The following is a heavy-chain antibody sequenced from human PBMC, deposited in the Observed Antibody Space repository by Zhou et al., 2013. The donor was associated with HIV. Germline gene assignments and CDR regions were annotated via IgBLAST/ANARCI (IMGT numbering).Heavy chain of an antibody. CDR3: AREVGESRIAAAGALRWFDP. CDR1: GGTFSSYA. V-gene: IGHV1-69*13. D-gene: IGHD6-13*01. J-gene: IGHJ5*02. Sequence: QVQLVQSGAEVKKPGSSVKVSCKASGGTFSSYAISWVRQAPGQGLEWMGRIIPIFGTANYAQKFQGRVTITADESTSTAYMELSSLRSEDTAVYYCAREVGESRIAAAGALRWFDPWGQGTLGHRLL. CDR2: IIPIFGTA.